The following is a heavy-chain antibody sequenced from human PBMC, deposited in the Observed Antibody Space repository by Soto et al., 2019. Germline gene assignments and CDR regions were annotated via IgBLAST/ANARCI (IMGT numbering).Heavy chain of an antibody. Sequence: QVQLVESGGSVVQPGGSRRLSCAASGFSFSYYGLHWVRQAPGKGLEWLALITHDGYNRYYADSVKGRFTISRDNSNNTIFLQMNSLKSEDTAVYNCAKGGSFDIWGQGTPVTVSS. V-gene: IGHV3-30*18. CDR1: GFSFSYYG. CDR3: AKGGSFDI. CDR2: ITHDGYNR. D-gene: IGHD6-6*01. J-gene: IGHJ4*02.